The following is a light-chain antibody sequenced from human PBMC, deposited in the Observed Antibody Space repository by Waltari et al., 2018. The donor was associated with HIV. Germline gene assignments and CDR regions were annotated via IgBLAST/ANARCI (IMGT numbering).Light chain of an antibody. J-gene: IGLJ2*01. V-gene: IGLV2-14*01. CDR2: EVS. CDR1: NSDVGNYNY. CDR3: SSYTTSSTYVL. Sequence: QSALTQPASVSGSPGQSITIPCTGTNSDVGNYNYVSWYQQHPGKAPKLMIFEVSNRPSGVSNRFSGSKSGKTASLTISGLQAEDEADYYCSSYTTSSTYVLFGGGTKVTVL.